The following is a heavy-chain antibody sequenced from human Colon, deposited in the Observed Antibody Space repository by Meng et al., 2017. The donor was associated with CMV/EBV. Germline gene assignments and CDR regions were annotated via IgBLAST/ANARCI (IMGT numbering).Heavy chain of an antibody. J-gene: IGHJ4*02. V-gene: IGHV1-2*02. CDR1: GYTFTAKH. CDR3: IKEDWYFDF. CDR2: IYPQNGGT. Sequence: VQLIQAGTEVKKPGASVKVSCKTSGYTFTAKHLRWVRHAPGQGLEWMGWIYPQNGGTYFAQKFQGRVTMTSDTSISTAYMELSSLTSDDTAIYYCIKEDWYFDFWGQGTLVTVSS. D-gene: IGHD2-21*01.